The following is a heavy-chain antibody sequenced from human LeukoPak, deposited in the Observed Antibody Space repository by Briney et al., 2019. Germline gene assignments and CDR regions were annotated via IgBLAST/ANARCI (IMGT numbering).Heavy chain of an antibody. CDR2: ISGSGGTT. J-gene: IGHJ3*02. V-gene: IGHV3-23*01. D-gene: IGHD1-26*01. Sequence: GGFLRLSCAASGFTFTSYAMRFSNYVMRWVRQDPGKGLEWISGISGSGGTTYYADSVKGRFTISRDNSKNTLYPQLNSLRPEDTAVYYCVKDLGSGRNPDAFDIWGQGTMVTVSS. CDR3: VKDLGSGRNPDAFDI. CDR1: GFTFTSYA.